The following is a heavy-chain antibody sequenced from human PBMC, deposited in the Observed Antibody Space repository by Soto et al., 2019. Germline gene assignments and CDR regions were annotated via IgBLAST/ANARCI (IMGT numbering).Heavy chain of an antibody. CDR1: GFTFGDVA. D-gene: IGHD5-12*01. V-gene: IGHV3-49*04. CDR3: TRGLRGGYASHFES. J-gene: IGHJ4*02. Sequence: SLRLSCTTSGFTFGDVAMSWVRQAPGKGLEWVAFIRGRTYGGTTEYAASVKGRFTILRDDSKSIAYLQMNSLQTADTAVYYCTRGLRGGYASHFESWGQGTLVTVSS. CDR2: IRGRTYGGTT.